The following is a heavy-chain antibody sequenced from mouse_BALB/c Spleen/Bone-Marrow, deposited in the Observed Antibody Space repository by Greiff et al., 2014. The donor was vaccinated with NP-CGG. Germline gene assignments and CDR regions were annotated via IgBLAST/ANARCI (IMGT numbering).Heavy chain of an antibody. J-gene: IGHJ4*01. CDR2: IHYSGIT. D-gene: IGHD4-1*01. CDR1: GYSITSYYS. Sequence: VQLKQSGPDLVKPSQSLSLTCTVTGYSITSYYSWHWIRQFPGNKLEWMGYIHYSGITVYNPSLKSRISITRDTSNIQFFLQLNSVTTEDTATYYCARFAGTPYTMDYWGQGTSVTVSS. CDR3: ARFAGTPYTMDY. V-gene: IGHV3-1*02.